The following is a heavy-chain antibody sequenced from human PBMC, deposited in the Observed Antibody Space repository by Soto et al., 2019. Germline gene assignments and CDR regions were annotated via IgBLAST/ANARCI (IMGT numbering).Heavy chain of an antibody. V-gene: IGHV3-21*01. Sequence: GGSLRLSCAASGFTFSSYSMTWVRQAPGKELEWVSSITSTSSYIYYGDSVKGRFTISRDNAKNSLYLQMNSLRAEDTAVYYCASATYYDYSSGYYKEGIFDYWGQGTPVTVSS. J-gene: IGHJ4*02. D-gene: IGHD3-3*01. CDR3: ASATYYDYSSGYYKEGIFDY. CDR1: GFTFSSYS. CDR2: ITSTSSYI.